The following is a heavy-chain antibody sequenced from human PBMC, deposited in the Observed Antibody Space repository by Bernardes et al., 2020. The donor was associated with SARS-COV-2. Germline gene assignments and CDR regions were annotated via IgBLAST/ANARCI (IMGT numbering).Heavy chain of an antibody. CDR2: IKQDGSEK. CDR1: GFTFSSYW. Sequence: GGSLRLSCAASGFTFSSYWMSWVRQAPGKGLEWVANIKQDGSEKYYVDSVKGRFTISRDNAKNSLYLQMNSLRAEDTAVYYCARVGYSGYDWGGYYGMDVWGQGTTVTVSS. J-gene: IGHJ6*02. D-gene: IGHD5-12*01. CDR3: ARVGYSGYDWGGYYGMDV. V-gene: IGHV3-7*01.